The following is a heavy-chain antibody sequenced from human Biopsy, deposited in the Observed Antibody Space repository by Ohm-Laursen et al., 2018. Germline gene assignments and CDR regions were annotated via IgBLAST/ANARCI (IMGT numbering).Heavy chain of an antibody. Sequence: GSSVKVSCKASGGTFSSYSISWVRQAPGQGLEWMGGIITFFRTVNYAQNFQGRLTITADEFTDTAYMELRSLRSEDTAVYYCAPQTPRDPDILTGAYHYDMAVWGQGTTVTVSS. V-gene: IGHV1-69*01. CDR3: APQTPRDPDILTGAYHYDMAV. CDR1: GGTFSSYS. J-gene: IGHJ6*02. D-gene: IGHD3-9*01. CDR2: IITFFRTV.